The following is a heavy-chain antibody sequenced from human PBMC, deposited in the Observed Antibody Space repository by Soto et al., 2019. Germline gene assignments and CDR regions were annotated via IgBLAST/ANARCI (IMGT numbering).Heavy chain of an antibody. V-gene: IGHV3-23*01. J-gene: IGHJ4*02. Sequence: GGSLRLSCAASGFTFSSYAMSWVRQAPGKGLEWVSAISGSGGSTYYADSVKGRFTISRDNSKNTLYLQMNSLRAEDTAVYYCAKRDKYYYDSSGYPDYWGQGTLVTVSS. CDR2: ISGSGGST. CDR3: AKRDKYYYDSSGYPDY. CDR1: GFTFSSYA. D-gene: IGHD3-22*01.